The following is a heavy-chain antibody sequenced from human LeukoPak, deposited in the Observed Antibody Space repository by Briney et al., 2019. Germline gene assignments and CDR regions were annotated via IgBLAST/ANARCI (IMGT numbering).Heavy chain of an antibody. V-gene: IGHV3-23*01. CDR3: AKDGSVVVAATPDY. CDR1: GFTFSSYA. D-gene: IGHD2-15*01. J-gene: IGHJ4*02. Sequence: GGSLRLSCAASGFTFSSYAMSWVRQAPGKGLEWVSAISGSGGSTYYADSVKGRFTVSRDNSKNTLYLQMNSLRAEDTAVYYCAKDGSVVVAATPDYWGQGTLVTVSS. CDR2: ISGSGGST.